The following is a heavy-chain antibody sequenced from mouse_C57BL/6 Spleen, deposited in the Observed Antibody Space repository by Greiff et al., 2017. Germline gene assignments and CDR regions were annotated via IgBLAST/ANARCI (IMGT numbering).Heavy chain of an antibody. Sequence: VQLKESGPGLVKPSQSLSLTCSVTCYSITSGYYWNWIRQFPGNKLEWMGYISYDGSNNYNPSLKNRISITRDTSKNQFFLKLNSVTTEDTATYYCARDRNYGSSYGFAYWGQGTLVTVSA. J-gene: IGHJ3*01. CDR2: ISYDGSN. CDR3: ARDRNYGSSYGFAY. V-gene: IGHV3-6*01. CDR1: CYSITSGYY. D-gene: IGHD1-1*01.